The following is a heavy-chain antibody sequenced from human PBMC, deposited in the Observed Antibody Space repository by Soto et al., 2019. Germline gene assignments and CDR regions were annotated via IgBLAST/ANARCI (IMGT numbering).Heavy chain of an antibody. V-gene: IGHV3-23*01. J-gene: IGHJ4*02. CDR2: ISGSGGST. CDR3: AKDTAMVRIYFDY. D-gene: IGHD5-18*01. Sequence: GGSLRLSCAASGFTFSSYAMSWVRQAPGKGLEWVSAISGSGGSTYYADSVKGRFTISRDNSKNTLYLQMSSLRAEDTAVYYCAKDTAMVRIYFDYWGQGTLVTVSS. CDR1: GFTFSSYA.